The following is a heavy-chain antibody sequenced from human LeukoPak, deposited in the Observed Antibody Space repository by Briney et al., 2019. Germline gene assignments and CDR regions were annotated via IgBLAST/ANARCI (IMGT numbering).Heavy chain of an antibody. J-gene: IGHJ4*02. Sequence: PGASVKVSCKVSGYTLTELSMHWVRQAPGKGLEWMGGFDPEDGETIYAQKLQGRVTMTTDTSTSTAYMELRSLRSDDTAVYYCARDRGQQLGLDYWGQGTLVTVSS. CDR2: FDPEDGET. CDR1: GYTLTELS. CDR3: ARDRGQQLGLDY. D-gene: IGHD6-13*01. V-gene: IGHV1-24*01.